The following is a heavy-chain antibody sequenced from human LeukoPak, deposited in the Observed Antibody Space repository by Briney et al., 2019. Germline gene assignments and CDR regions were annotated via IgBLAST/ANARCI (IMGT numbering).Heavy chain of an antibody. CDR2: IYYSGST. CDR1: GGSISSYY. V-gene: IGHV4-59*01. CDR3: ARGLVAAY. D-gene: IGHD2-15*01. Sequence: PSETLSLSCTVSGGSISSYYWSWIRQPPGKGLEWMGYIYYSGSTNYNPSLKSRVTISVDTSKNQFSLKLSSVTAADTAVYYCARGLVAAYWGQGTLVTVSS. J-gene: IGHJ4*02.